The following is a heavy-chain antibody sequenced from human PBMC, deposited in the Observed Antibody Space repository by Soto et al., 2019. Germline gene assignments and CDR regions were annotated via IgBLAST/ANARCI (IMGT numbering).Heavy chain of an antibody. J-gene: IGHJ3*01. Sequence: GGSLRLSCAASGFNFSDYYMSWIRQAPGKGLEWVSYINSRGRTINYAGTVRGRFTISRDNAKNSLYLQMNGLRVEDTAVFYCARTSSSSTGFDFWGQGTMVTVSS. CDR3: ARTSSSSTGFDF. CDR1: GFNFSDYY. D-gene: IGHD6-6*01. V-gene: IGHV3-11*01. CDR2: INSRGRTI.